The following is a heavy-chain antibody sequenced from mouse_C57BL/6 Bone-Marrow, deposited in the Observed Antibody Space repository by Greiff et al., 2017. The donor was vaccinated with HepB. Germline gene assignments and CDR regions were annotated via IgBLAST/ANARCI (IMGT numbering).Heavy chain of an antibody. J-gene: IGHJ1*03. CDR3: ARHVLTYFDV. Sequence: EVMLVESGGGLVQPGGSLKLSCAASGFTFSDYYMYWVRQTPEKRLEWVAYISNGGGSTYYPDTVKGRFTISRDNAKNTLYLQMSRLKSEDTAMYYCARHVLTYFDVWGTGTTVTVSS. V-gene: IGHV5-12*01. CDR1: GFTFSDYY. CDR2: ISNGGGST.